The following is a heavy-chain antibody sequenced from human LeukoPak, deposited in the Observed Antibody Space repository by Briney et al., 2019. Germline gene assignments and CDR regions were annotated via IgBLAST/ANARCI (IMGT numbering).Heavy chain of an antibody. CDR1: GGSISSYY. CDR3: ARGSRYYDILTGLHAFDI. Sequence: SETLSLTCTVSGGSISSYYWSWIRQPPGKGLEWIGYVYHSGSTNYNPSLKSRVAISVDTSKNQFSLNLNSVTAADTAVYYCARGSRYYDILTGLHAFDIWGQGTMVTVSS. CDR2: VYHSGST. V-gene: IGHV4-59*01. D-gene: IGHD3-9*01. J-gene: IGHJ3*02.